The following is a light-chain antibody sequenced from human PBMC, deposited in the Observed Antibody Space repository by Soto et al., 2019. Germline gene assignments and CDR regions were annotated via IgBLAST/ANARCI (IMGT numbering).Light chain of an antibody. Sequence: VVLTQSPVTLSLSPGERATLSCRTSLSVSVYLDWYQQKPGQAPRLLISDASNRATGIPRFSGSGSGTDFTLTISSLEPEDFAVYYCHQRQYWPPITFGQGTRLEIK. CDR3: HQRQYWPPIT. J-gene: IGKJ5*01. V-gene: IGKV3-11*01. CDR2: DAS. CDR1: LSVSVY.